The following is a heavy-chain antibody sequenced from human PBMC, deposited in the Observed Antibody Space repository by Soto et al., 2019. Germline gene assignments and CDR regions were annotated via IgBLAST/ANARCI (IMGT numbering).Heavy chain of an antibody. V-gene: IGHV5-51*01. CDR2: IYPGDSDT. CDR3: ARHRSQEAAAVSFDY. D-gene: IGHD6-13*01. CDR1: GYSFTSYW. Sequence: GESLKISCKGSGYSFTSYWIGCVRQMPGKGLEWMGIIYPGDSDTRYIPSFQRQVTISADKSIRTAYLQWGSLTASDTAMYYCARHRSQEAAAVSFDYWGQGTLVTVSS. J-gene: IGHJ4*02.